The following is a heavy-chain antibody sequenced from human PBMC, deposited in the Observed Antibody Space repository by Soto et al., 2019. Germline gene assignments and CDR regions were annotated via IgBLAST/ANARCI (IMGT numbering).Heavy chain of an antibody. CDR1: GFTFSSYG. J-gene: IGHJ4*02. CDR3: ARNSRFDTPMVY. Sequence: GGSLRLSCAASGFTFSSYGMHWVRQAPGKGLEWVAVIWYDGSNKYYADSVKGRFTISRDNSKNTLYLQMNSLRAEDTAVYYCARNSRFDTPMVYWGQGTLVTVSS. D-gene: IGHD5-18*01. CDR2: IWYDGSNK. V-gene: IGHV3-33*01.